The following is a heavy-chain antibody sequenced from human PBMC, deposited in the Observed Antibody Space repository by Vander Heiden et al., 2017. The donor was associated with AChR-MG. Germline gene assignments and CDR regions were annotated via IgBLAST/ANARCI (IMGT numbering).Heavy chain of an antibody. CDR3: ARQRLPDY. D-gene: IGHD6-25*01. CDR2: ISSGSTTI. J-gene: IGHJ4*02. V-gene: IGHV3-48*02. CDR1: GFTFSSYS. Sequence: EVHLVESGGGLVQPGGSLRLSRAASGFTFSSYSMNWVRQAPGKGLEFVSYISSGSTTIYYADSVKGRFTISRDNAKNSLYLQMNSLRDEDTAVYYCARQRLPDYWGQGTLVTVSS.